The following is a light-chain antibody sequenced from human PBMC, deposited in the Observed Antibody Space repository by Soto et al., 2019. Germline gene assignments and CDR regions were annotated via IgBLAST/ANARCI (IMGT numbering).Light chain of an antibody. V-gene: IGLV1-51*01. Sequence: QSVLTQPPSVSAAPGQKVTISCSGSSSNIGNNYVSWYQQLPGTAPKLLIYDNNKRPSGIPDRFSGSKSGTSATLGITGLQTGDESDYYCGTWDISLIAYVFGTGTKVTVL. J-gene: IGLJ1*01. CDR2: DNN. CDR3: GTWDISLIAYV. CDR1: SSNIGNNY.